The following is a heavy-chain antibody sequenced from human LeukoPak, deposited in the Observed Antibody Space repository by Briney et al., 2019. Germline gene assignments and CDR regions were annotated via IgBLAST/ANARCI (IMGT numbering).Heavy chain of an antibody. CDR1: GFTFRNYG. V-gene: IGHV3-33*01. D-gene: IGHD3-10*01. Sequence: GGSLRLSCAVSGFTFRNYGMHWVRQAPGKGLERVSVIWYDGSNKYYADSVKGRFTISRDNSKNTLNLQMNSLRAEDTAVYYCVRDYYYGSGTKGVFDYWGQGTLVTVSS. J-gene: IGHJ4*02. CDR2: IWYDGSNK. CDR3: VRDYYYGSGTKGVFDY.